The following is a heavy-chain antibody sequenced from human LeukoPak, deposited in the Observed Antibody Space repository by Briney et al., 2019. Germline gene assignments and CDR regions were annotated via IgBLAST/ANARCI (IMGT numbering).Heavy chain of an antibody. D-gene: IGHD1-1*01. V-gene: IGHV4-59*01. CDR3: ARDRRNWAFDI. CDR2: VYYTGSP. J-gene: IGHJ3*02. Sequence: SETLSLTCNVSGASISDYYWSWIRQFPGKGLEWIGYVYYTGSPNYNPSLQSRVTLSVDTSKNQLSLKLTSVTAADTAVYYCARDRRNWAFDIWGQGTMVIVSS. CDR1: GASISDYY.